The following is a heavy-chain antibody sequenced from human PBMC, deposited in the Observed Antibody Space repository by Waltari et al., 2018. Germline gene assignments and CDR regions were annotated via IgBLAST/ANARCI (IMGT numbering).Heavy chain of an antibody. Sequence: QVQLQQWGAGLLKPSETLSLPCAVYGGSFSGYYWSWIRQPPGKGLEWIGEINHSGSTNYNPSIKSRVTISVDTSKNQFSLKLSSVTAADTAVYYCARGKGLRFLEWLFHWGQGTLVTVSS. CDR1: GGSFSGYY. CDR2: INHSGST. D-gene: IGHD3-3*01. J-gene: IGHJ4*02. CDR3: ARGKGLRFLEWLFH. V-gene: IGHV4-34*01.